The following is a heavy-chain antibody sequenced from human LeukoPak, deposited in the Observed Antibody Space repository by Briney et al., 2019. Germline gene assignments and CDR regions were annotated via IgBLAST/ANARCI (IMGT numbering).Heavy chain of an antibody. J-gene: IGHJ1*01. V-gene: IGHV4-59*01. CDR2: IYYSGST. CDR1: GGSISSYY. D-gene: IGHD6-13*01. CDR3: ARGSSSWYGRAYFQH. Sequence: PLETLSLTCTVSGGSISSYYWSWIRQPPGKGLEWIGYIYYSGSTNYNPSLKSRVTISVDTSKNQFSLKLSSVTAADTAVYYCARGSSSWYGRAYFQHWGQGTLVTVSS.